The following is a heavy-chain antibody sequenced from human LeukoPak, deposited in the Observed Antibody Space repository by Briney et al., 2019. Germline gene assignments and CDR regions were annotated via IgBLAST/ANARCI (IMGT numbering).Heavy chain of an antibody. CDR2: ISGGGST. D-gene: IGHD1-26*01. V-gene: IGHV3-23*01. CDR3: AKSRWETYAVRAFDI. CDR1: GFTFNNYA. Sequence: GGSLRLSCAASGFTFNNYAMTWVRQAPGKGLERVSAISGGGSTYYADSVKGRFTISRDNSKNALYLQMNSLRAEDTAVYYCAKSRWETYAVRAFDIWGQGTMVTVSS. J-gene: IGHJ3*02.